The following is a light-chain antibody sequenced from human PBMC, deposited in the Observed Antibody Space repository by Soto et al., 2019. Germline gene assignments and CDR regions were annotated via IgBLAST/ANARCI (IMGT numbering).Light chain of an antibody. Sequence: EIVMTQSPATLSVSPGEIATLSCRASQSVSSNLAWYQQKPGQAPRLLIYGASTRATGIPARFSGSGSGTDFPIISSRLPSEDLAFYCRQQYNNSPTTFGQGTRLEIK. V-gene: IGKV3-15*01. CDR1: QSVSSN. CDR3: QQYNNSPTT. CDR2: GAS. J-gene: IGKJ5*01.